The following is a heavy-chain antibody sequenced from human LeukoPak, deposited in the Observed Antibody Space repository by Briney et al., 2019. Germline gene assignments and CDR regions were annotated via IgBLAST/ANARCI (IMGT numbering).Heavy chain of an antibody. V-gene: IGHV3-30*02. J-gene: IGHJ4*02. CDR1: GFTFSSYG. CDR3: AKDPSASYCSGGSCYPYY. CDR2: IRYDGSNK. Sequence: PGGSLRLSCAASGFTFSSYGMHWVRQAPGKGLEWVAFIRYDGSNKYYADSVKGRFTISRDNSKNTLYLQMNSLRAEDTAVYYCAKDPSASYCSGGSCYPYYWGQGTLVTVSS. D-gene: IGHD2-15*01.